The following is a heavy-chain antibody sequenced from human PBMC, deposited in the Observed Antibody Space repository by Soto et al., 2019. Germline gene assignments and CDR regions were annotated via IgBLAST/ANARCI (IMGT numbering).Heavy chain of an antibody. CDR3: VVQMLAPRDS. Sequence: VQLVQSGAEMREPGSSVRVSCKASGGSLDSLTISWLRQAPGQGLEWMGRIIPVVSMASSAEKFQERIKLDADKSTNTIYMEVTNLRSDDTAMYYCVVQMLAPRDSWGQGTPIIVSS. CDR2: IIPVVSMA. CDR1: GGSLDSLT. V-gene: IGHV1-69*02. D-gene: IGHD2-8*01. J-gene: IGHJ4*02.